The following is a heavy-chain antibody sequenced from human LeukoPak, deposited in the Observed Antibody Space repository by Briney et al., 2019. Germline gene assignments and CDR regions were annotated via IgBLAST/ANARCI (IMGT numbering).Heavy chain of an antibody. J-gene: IGHJ4*02. D-gene: IGHD3-9*01. CDR2: IIPIFSTA. Sequence: GASVKVSCKASGGTFSSYAISWVRQAPGQGLEWMGRIIPIFSTANYAQKFQGRVTITTDESTSTAYMELSSLRSEDTAVYYCVLQRRILTGYNPSPRWGQGTLVTVSS. V-gene: IGHV1-69*05. CDR3: VLQRRILTGYNPSPR. CDR1: GGTFSSYA.